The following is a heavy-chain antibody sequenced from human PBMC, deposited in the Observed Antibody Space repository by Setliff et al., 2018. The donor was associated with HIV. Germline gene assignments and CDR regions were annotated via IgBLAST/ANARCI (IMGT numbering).Heavy chain of an antibody. CDR1: GFTFSTYG. CDR2: IRYDGRDK. Sequence: GGSLRLSCAASGFTFSTYGMQWVRQAPGKGLEWVAFIRYDGRDKFYLDSVKGRFTISRDNAKNSLYLQMNSLRAEDAAVYYCAREVWSEDDNWGQGTLVTVSS. V-gene: IGHV3-30*02. CDR3: AREVWSEDDN. D-gene: IGHD3-10*01. J-gene: IGHJ4*02.